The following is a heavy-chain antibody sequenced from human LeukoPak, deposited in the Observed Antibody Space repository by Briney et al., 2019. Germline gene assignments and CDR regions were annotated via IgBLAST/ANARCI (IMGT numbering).Heavy chain of an antibody. V-gene: IGHV1-58*01. CDR2: IVVGSGNT. CDR3: AAEAAYYYDSRDAFDV. CDR1: GFTFTNSA. J-gene: IGHJ3*01. Sequence: GTSVTVSYTASGFTFTNSAVQWVRQARGQRREWIGWIVVGSGNTNYAQKFQERVTITRDMSTSLVYMELSSLRSEDTAVYYCAAEAAYYYDSRDAFDVWGQGTMVTVSS. D-gene: IGHD3-22*01.